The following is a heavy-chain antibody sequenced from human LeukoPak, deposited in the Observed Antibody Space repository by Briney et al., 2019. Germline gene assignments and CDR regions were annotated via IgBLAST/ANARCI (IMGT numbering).Heavy chain of an antibody. V-gene: IGHV4-34*01. CDR2: INHSGST. Sequence: PSETLSLTCAVYGGSFSGYYWSWIRQPPGKGLEWIGEINHSGSTIYNPSLKSRVTISVDTSKNQFSLKLSSVTAADTAVYYCARGAEYQLLFGTSYYYYYYMDVWGKGTTVTVSS. D-gene: IGHD2-2*01. CDR1: GGSFSGYY. J-gene: IGHJ6*03. CDR3: ARGAEYQLLFGTSYYYYYYMDV.